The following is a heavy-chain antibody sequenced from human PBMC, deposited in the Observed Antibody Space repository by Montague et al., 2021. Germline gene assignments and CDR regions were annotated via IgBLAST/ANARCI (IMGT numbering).Heavy chain of an antibody. CDR2: THYMLKRYN. Sequence: THYMLKRYNDYAPSVRGRLTVNPDASKNEFSLELNYVTPEDTAVYYCVRYSGWFYFDFWGQGTLVTVSS. V-gene: IGHV6-1*01. CDR3: VRYSGWFYFDF. J-gene: IGHJ4*02. D-gene: IGHD6-19*01.